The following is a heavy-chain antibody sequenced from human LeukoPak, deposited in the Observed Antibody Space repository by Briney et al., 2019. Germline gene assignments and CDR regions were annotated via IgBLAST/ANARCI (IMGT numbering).Heavy chain of an antibody. D-gene: IGHD3-22*01. Sequence: GESLKISCKGSGYRFTSYWIGWVRQMPGKGLEWRGIIYPGDSDTRYSPSFQGQVTISADKSISTSYLQWSSLKASDTAMYYCASPDYYDSSGYSPGVGYWGQGTLVTVSS. V-gene: IGHV5-51*01. J-gene: IGHJ4*02. CDR2: IYPGDSDT. CDR3: ASPDYYDSSGYSPGVGY. CDR1: GYRFTSYW.